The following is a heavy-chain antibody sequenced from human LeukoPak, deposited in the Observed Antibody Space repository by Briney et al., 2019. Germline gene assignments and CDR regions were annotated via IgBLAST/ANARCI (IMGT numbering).Heavy chain of an antibody. Sequence: SETLSLTCTVSGGSISSYYWSWIRQPARKGLEWIGRIYTSGSTNYNPSLKSRVTMSVDTSKNQFSLKLSSVTAADTAVYYCARDQPDYYDSSGYYFTAFDPWGQGTLVTVSS. CDR1: GGSISSYY. CDR2: IYTSGST. J-gene: IGHJ5*02. D-gene: IGHD3-22*01. CDR3: ARDQPDYYDSSGYYFTAFDP. V-gene: IGHV4-4*07.